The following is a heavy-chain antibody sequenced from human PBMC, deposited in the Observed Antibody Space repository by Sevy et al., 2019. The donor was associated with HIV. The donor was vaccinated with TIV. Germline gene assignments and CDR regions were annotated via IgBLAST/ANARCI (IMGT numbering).Heavy chain of an antibody. D-gene: IGHD1-26*01. CDR2: IYYNGHI. Sequence: SEILSLTCTVSGGSITSLYWNWIRQPPGKGLEWIANIYYNGHINYNPSLKSRVTLSLATSKNRCSLRLSSVTAADTAMYYCAGENAWGRGYSWGQGTLVTVSS. J-gene: IGHJ4*02. CDR3: AGENAWGRGYS. CDR1: GGSITSLY. V-gene: IGHV4-59*08.